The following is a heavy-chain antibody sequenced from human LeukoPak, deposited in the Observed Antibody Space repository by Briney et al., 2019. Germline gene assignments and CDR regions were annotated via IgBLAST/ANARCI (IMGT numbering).Heavy chain of an antibody. V-gene: IGHV1-24*01. CDR3: ARDGKIFGVVSRPPAFDP. J-gene: IGHJ5*02. CDR1: GYTLTELS. Sequence: ASVTVSCTVSGYTLTELSMHWVRQAPGKGLEWMGGFDPEDGETIYAQKFQGRVTMTEDTSTDTAYMELSSLRSEDTAVYYCARDGKIFGVVSRPPAFDPWGQGTLVTVSS. D-gene: IGHD3-3*01. CDR2: FDPEDGET.